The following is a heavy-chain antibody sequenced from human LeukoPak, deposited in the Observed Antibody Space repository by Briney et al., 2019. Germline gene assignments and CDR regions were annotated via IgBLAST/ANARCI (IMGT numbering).Heavy chain of an antibody. CDR2: IYYSGST. CDR3: ARPVAAAGSPAFDY. V-gene: IGHV4-59*08. J-gene: IGHJ4*02. Sequence: SETLSLTCTVSGGSISSYYWSWIRQPPGKGLEWIGYIYYSGSTNYNPSLKSRVTISVDTSKNQFSLKLSSVTAADTAVYYCARPVAAAGSPAFDYWGQGTLVTVSS. CDR1: GGSISSYY. D-gene: IGHD6-13*01.